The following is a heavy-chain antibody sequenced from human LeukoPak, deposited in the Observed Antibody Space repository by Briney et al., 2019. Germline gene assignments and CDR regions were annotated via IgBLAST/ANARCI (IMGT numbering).Heavy chain of an antibody. J-gene: IGHJ5*02. D-gene: IGHD3-10*01. CDR3: ARGSHLGLWFGELLGRWFDP. CDR1: GGSFSGYY. CDR2: INHSGST. V-gene: IGHV4-34*01. Sequence: ASETLSLTCAVYGGSFSGYYWSWIRQPPGKGLEWIGEINHSGSTNNNPSLKSRVTISVDTSKNQFSLKLSSVTAADTAVYYCARGSHLGLWFGELLGRWFDPWGQGTLVTVSS.